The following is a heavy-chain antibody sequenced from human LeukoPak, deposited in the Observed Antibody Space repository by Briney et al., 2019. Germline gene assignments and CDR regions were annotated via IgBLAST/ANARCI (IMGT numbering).Heavy chain of an antibody. J-gene: IGHJ4*02. Sequence: SVKVSCKASGGTFSSYAISWVRQAPGQGLEWMGGIIPIFGTANYAQKFQGRVTITADESTSTAYMELSSLRSEDTAVYYCARGRTYYYDSSGYRLDYWGQGTLVTVSS. D-gene: IGHD3-22*01. V-gene: IGHV1-69*13. CDR2: IIPIFGTA. CDR1: GGTFSSYA. CDR3: ARGRTYYYDSSGYRLDY.